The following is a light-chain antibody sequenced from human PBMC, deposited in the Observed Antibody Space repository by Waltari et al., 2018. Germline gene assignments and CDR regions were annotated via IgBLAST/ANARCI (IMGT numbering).Light chain of an antibody. CDR2: EVN. CDR3: SSYAGSNIYV. CDR1: SSDVGTDNY. J-gene: IGLJ1*01. V-gene: IGLV2-8*01. Sequence: QSALTQPPSASGSPGQSVTISCTGTSSDVGTDNYVSWYQHHPGKAPKFIIYEVNKRPSGVPYRFSGSKSGNTASLTVSGLQAEDEADYYCSSYAGSNIYVFGTGTKVTVL.